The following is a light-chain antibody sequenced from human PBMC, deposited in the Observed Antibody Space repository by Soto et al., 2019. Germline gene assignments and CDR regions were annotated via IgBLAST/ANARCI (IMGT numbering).Light chain of an antibody. V-gene: IGLV2-14*01. CDR1: SRDIGSYNY. CDR2: EVT. Sequence: QPVLTQPASVSGSPGQSITISCTGTSRDIGSYNYVSWYQQYPGKAPKLMIFEVTNRPSGVSNRFSGSKSGNTASLTISGLQAEDEANYYCSSYTSINTLDVVFGGGTQLTVL. CDR3: SSYTSINTLDVV. J-gene: IGLJ2*01.